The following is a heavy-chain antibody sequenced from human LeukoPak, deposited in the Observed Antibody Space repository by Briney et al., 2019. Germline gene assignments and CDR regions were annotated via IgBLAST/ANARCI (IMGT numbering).Heavy chain of an antibody. CDR2: ISYDGTNK. J-gene: IGHJ4*02. CDR3: AKNRGNYGGNGPDY. Sequence: GGSLRLSCAASGFTFNSYGMHWVRQVPGKGLEWVAIISYDGTNKYYADSVKGRFTISRDNSKNTLYLQMNSLRAEDTAVFYCAKNRGNYGGNGPDYWGQGTLVTVSS. V-gene: IGHV3-30*18. D-gene: IGHD4-23*01. CDR1: GFTFNSYG.